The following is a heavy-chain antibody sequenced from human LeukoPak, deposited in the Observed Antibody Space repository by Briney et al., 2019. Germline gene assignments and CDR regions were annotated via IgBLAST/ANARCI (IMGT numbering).Heavy chain of an antibody. Sequence: GGSLRLSCAASGFTFAIHAMTWVRQAPGKGLEWVSGISGDGASTHYAESVKGQFTISRDNSQNTLFLQMNSLRVEDTAVYYCTKHITTDATTPFYYGMDVWGQGTTVTVSS. CDR3: TKHITTDATTPFYYGMDV. V-gene: IGHV3-23*01. CDR1: GFTFAIHA. D-gene: IGHD3-22*01. CDR2: ISGDGAST. J-gene: IGHJ6*02.